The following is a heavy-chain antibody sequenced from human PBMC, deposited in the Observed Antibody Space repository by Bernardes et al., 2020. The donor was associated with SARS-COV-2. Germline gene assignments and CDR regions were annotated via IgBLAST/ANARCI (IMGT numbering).Heavy chain of an antibody. CDR1: GGSVSSGSYY. D-gene: IGHD3-22*01. CDR2: IYYSGST. CDR3: ARYYSDRGYYFDY. Sequence: ETLSLTCTVSGGSVSSGSYYWSWIRQPPGKGLEWIGYIYYSGSTNYNPSLKSRVTISVDTSKNQFSLKLSSVTAADTAVYYCARYYSDRGYYFDYWGQGTLVTVSS. V-gene: IGHV4-61*01. J-gene: IGHJ4*02.